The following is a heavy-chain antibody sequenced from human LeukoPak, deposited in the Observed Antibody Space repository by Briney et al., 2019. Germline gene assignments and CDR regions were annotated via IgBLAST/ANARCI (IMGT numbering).Heavy chain of an antibody. CDR3: ARQMVTDYYDSSGYYYDPYYYYGMDV. D-gene: IGHD3-22*01. Sequence: GESLKISCKGSGYSFTSYWIGWVRQMPGKGLEWVGIIYPGDSDTRYSPSFQGQVTISADKSISTAYLQWSSLKASDTAMYYCARQMVTDYYDSSGYYYDPYYYYGMDVWGQGTTVTVSS. CDR2: IYPGDSDT. V-gene: IGHV5-51*01. CDR1: GYSFTSYW. J-gene: IGHJ6*02.